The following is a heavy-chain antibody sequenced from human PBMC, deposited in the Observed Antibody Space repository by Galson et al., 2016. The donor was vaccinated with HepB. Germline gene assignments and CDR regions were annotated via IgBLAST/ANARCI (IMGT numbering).Heavy chain of an antibody. D-gene: IGHD4-17*01. J-gene: IGHJ4*02. CDR2: IFGRGGGT. V-gene: IGHV3-23*01. CDR1: GFTFRHYA. CDR3: ARDGHDYGLDYFDY. Sequence: SLRLSCAGSGFTFRHYAMSWVRQAPGKGLQWVSTIFGRGGGTYYADSVKGRFTISRDNSKNTLYLQMNSLRPEDTAVYYCARDGHDYGLDYFDYWGQGILVTVSS.